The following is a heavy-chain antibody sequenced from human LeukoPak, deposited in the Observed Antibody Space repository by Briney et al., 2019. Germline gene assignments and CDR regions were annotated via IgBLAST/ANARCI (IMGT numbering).Heavy chain of an antibody. CDR1: GYTFTTYS. D-gene: IGHD6-19*01. CDR3: ARGSLAVAGTPVEV. J-gene: IGHJ6*02. V-gene: IGHV1-18*01. Sequence: ASVKVSCKASGYTFTTYSISWVRQAPGQGLEWMGWISAYNGNTNYAQNLQGRVTMTTDTSTSTAYMELRSLRSDDTAVYYCARGSLAVAGTPVEVWGQGTTVTVSS. CDR2: ISAYNGNT.